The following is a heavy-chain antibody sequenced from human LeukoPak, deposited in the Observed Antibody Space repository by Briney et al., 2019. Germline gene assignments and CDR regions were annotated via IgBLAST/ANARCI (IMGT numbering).Heavy chain of an antibody. Sequence: ASVKVSCKASGYTFTGYYMHWVRQAPGQGLEWMGWINPNSGGTNYAQKFQGWVTMTRDTSASTAYVEVSSLRYEDTAVYYCARWASAYGLDVWGQGTTVTVSS. V-gene: IGHV1-2*04. CDR2: INPNSGGT. J-gene: IGHJ6*02. CDR3: ARWASAYGLDV. D-gene: IGHD1-26*01. CDR1: GYTFTGYY.